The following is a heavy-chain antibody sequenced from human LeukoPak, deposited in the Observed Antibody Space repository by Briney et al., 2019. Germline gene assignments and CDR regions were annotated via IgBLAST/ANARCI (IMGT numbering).Heavy chain of an antibody. J-gene: IGHJ4*02. CDR3: ARFQVTAGDFWSGYMDY. CDR2: IIPIFGTA. V-gene: IGHV1-69*01. Sequence: SVKVSCKASGGTFSSYAISWVRQAPGQGLEWMGGIIPIFGTANYAQKFQGRVAITADESTSTAYMELSSLRSEDTAVYYCARFQVTAGDFWSGYMDYWGQGTLVTVSS. D-gene: IGHD3-3*01. CDR1: GGTFSSYA.